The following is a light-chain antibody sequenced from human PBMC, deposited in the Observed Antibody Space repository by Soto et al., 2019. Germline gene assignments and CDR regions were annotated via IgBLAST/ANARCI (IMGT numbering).Light chain of an antibody. CDR1: QGISSY. J-gene: IGKJ5*01. CDR2: AAS. V-gene: IGKV1-9*01. CDR3: QQINSYPLT. Sequence: DIQLTQSPSFLSASVGDRVTITCRASQGISSYLAWYQKKPGKAPKLLIYAASTLQSGVPSRFSGSGSGTEFTLTISSLQPEYFATYYCQQINSYPLTFGQGTRLEIK.